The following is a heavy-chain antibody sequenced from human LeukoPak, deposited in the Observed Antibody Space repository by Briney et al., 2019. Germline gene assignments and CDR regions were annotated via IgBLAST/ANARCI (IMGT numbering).Heavy chain of an antibody. D-gene: IGHD2-2*01. Sequence: PSETLSLTCAVYGGSFSGYYWSWIRQPPGKGLEWIGEINHSGSTNYNPSLKSRVTISVDTSKNQFSLKLSSVTAADTAVYYCARGRVVPAAFSPLPIQTFDYWGQGTLVTVSS. CDR3: ARGRVVPAAFSPLPIQTFDY. J-gene: IGHJ4*02. CDR2: INHSGST. V-gene: IGHV4-34*01. CDR1: GGSFSGYY.